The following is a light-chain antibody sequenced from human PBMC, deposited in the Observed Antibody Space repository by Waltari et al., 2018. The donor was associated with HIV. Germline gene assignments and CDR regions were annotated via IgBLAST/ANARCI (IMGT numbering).Light chain of an antibody. CDR3: QAWDTSTGV. CDR2: QDN. CDR1: NLGDKY. V-gene: IGLV3-1*01. Sequence: SYELIQPPSVSVSPGPTATITCSGDNLGDKYVCWYQQKPGQSPVLVVYQDNKRPSGIPERFSGSNSGNTATLTINGTQAVDEGDYYCQAWDTSTGVFGAGTKVSVL. J-gene: IGLJ1*01.